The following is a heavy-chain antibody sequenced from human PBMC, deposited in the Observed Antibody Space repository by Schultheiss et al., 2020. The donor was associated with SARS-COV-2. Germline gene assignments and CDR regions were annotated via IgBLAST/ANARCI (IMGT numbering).Heavy chain of an antibody. D-gene: IGHD6-13*01. CDR1: GFTFSSYA. CDR3: ARVVAAAGPYYYYMDV. V-gene: IGHV3-21*04. Sequence: GESLKISCAASGFTFSSYAMSWVRQAPGKGLEWVSAISGSGSYIYYADSVKGRFTISRDNAKNSLYLQMNSLRAEDTALYHCARVVAAAGPYYYYMDVWGKGTTVTVSS. CDR2: ISGSGSYI. J-gene: IGHJ6*03.